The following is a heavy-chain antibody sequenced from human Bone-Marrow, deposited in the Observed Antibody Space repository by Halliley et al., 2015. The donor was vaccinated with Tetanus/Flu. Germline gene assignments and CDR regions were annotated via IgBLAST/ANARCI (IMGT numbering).Heavy chain of an antibody. V-gene: IGHV1-69*02. J-gene: IGHJ5*02. Sequence: GRITPFLGFANFAPKFQDRLTITADKATSPVYMELSSLRSDDTAIYYCARWISMTAVDLFDPWGQGTLVTVSS. D-gene: IGHD2-2*03. CDR3: ARWISMTAVDLFDP. CDR2: ITPFLGFA.